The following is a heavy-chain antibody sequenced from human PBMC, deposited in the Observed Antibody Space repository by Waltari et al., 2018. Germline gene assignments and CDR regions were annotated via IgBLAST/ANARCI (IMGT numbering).Heavy chain of an antibody. CDR1: GFSFSDHY. D-gene: IGHD6-13*01. CDR3: ARGGSRWPVPQDY. V-gene: IGHV3-11*04. J-gene: IGHJ4*02. Sequence: QVQLVESGGGLVKPGGSLRLSGAASGFSFSDHYMNWIRQAPGKGLEGVSYMSYSGRTVNNADSVRGRFTIPRDNAKNSLYLQINSLRAEDTAVYYCARGGSRWPVPQDYWGQGTLVTVSS. CDR2: MSYSGRTV.